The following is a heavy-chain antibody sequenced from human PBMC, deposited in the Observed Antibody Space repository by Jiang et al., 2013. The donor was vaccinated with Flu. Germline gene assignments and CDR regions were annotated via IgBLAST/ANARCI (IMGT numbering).Heavy chain of an antibody. D-gene: IGHD3-9*01. CDR3: ARGRYDILTGYYYCGMDV. Sequence: GAEVKKPGSSVKVSCKASGGTFSSYAISWVRQAPGQGLEWMGGIIPIFGTANYAQKFQGRVTITADESTSTAYMELSSLRSEDTAVYYCARGRYDILTGYYYCGMDVWGQGTTVTVSS. CDR2: IIPIFGTA. J-gene: IGHJ6*02. CDR1: GGTFSSYA. V-gene: IGHV1-69*01.